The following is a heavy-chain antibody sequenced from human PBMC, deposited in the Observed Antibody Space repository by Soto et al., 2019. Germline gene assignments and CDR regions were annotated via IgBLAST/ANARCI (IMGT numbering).Heavy chain of an antibody. Sequence: SVKVSCKASGGTFSSYAISWVRQAPGQGLEWMGGIIPIFGTANYAQKFQGRVTITADESTSTAYMELSSLRSEDTAVYYCARSGIAAAGTPNWFDPWGQGTLATVSS. CDR2: IIPIFGTA. V-gene: IGHV1-69*13. CDR1: GGTFSSYA. D-gene: IGHD6-13*01. CDR3: ARSGIAAAGTPNWFDP. J-gene: IGHJ5*02.